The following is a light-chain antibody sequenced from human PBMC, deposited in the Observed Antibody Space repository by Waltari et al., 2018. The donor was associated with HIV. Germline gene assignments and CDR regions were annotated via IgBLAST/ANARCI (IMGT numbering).Light chain of an antibody. CDR3: QAWDSSIVV. CDR2: EDI. J-gene: IGLJ2*01. V-gene: IGLV3-1*01. Sequence: SYELTQPPSVSVSPGQTASITCSGHNLGERYACWYQQKPGQSPVLVIYEDIKRPSGIPERFSGSNSGNTATLTISGTQAMDEADYYCQAWDSSIVVFGGGTKLTVL. CDR1: NLGERY.